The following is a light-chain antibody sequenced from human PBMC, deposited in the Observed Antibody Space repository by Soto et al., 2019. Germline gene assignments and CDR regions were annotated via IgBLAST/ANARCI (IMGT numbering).Light chain of an antibody. J-gene: IGLJ1*01. V-gene: IGLV1-51*02. CDR1: SSNIGNGF. CDR2: EDY. CDR3: GTWDTTLRVEV. Sequence: QSVLTQPPSVSAAPGQRVTISCSGSSSNIGNGFISWYQQFPETAPKLLIYEDYKRPSGIPDRFSASKSDTSATLVITGLQPGDEADYYCGTWDTTLRVEVFGTGTKVTVL.